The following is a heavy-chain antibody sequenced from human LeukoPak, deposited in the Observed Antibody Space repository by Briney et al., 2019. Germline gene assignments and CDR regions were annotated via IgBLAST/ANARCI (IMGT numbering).Heavy chain of an antibody. D-gene: IGHD4-17*01. CDR3: AKAVYGDFQSTVDY. J-gene: IGHJ4*02. CDR1: GFSFEDYA. CDR2: VSWSSGNV. Sequence: PGGSLRPSCAASGFSFEDYAMHWVRQPPGKGLEWVSGVSWSSGNVGYADSVKGRFTISRDNAKNFLYLQMSSLRAEDTALYYCAKAVYGDFQSTVDYWGRGTLVTVSS. V-gene: IGHV3-9*01.